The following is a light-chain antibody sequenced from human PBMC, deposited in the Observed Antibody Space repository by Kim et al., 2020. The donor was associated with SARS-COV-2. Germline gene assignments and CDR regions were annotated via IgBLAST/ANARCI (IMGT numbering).Light chain of an antibody. CDR1: WCNIGGNP. J-gene: IGLJ1*01. V-gene: IGLV1-44*01. Sequence: GQRVTISCSGSWCNIGGNPVDWYQQHPGTAPKLLIYNNNERPSGVPDRFSGSRSGTSASLAISGLHSADEADFYCAAWDDSLNAKVFGSGTKVTVL. CDR2: NNN. CDR3: AAWDDSLNAKV.